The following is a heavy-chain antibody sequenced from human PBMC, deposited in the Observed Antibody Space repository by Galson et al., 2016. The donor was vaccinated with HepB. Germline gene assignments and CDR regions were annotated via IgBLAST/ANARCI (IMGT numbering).Heavy chain of an antibody. Sequence: SLRLSCAASGFAFNTYWMSWVRHAPGKGLEGVANIKQDASEKYYVDSVKGRFTISRDNAKNSLYLQMNSLTADDTAVYYCARDYRHCGADPMGAQGTLVTVSS. V-gene: IGHV3-7*01. D-gene: IGHD2-21*02. CDR2: IKQDASEK. CDR1: GFAFNTYW. J-gene: IGHJ4*02. CDR3: ARDYRHCGADPM.